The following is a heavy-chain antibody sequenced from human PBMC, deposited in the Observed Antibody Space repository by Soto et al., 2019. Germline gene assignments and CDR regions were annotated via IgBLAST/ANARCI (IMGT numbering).Heavy chain of an antibody. V-gene: IGHV3-30-3*01. Sequence: GGSLRLSCAASGFTFSSYAMHWVRQAPGKGLEWVAVISYDGSNKYYADSVKGRFTISRDNSKNTLYLQMNSLRAEDTAVYYCARDRRATYCGGDCLIGRYFQHWGQGTLVTVSS. CDR3: ARDRRATYCGGDCLIGRYFQH. CDR1: GFTFSSYA. J-gene: IGHJ1*01. D-gene: IGHD2-21*02. CDR2: ISYDGSNK.